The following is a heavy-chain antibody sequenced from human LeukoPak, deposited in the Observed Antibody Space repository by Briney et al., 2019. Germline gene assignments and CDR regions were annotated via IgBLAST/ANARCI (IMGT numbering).Heavy chain of an antibody. CDR2: IYYTGSS. Sequence: SETLSLTCTVSGGSITTYYWSWIRQPPGKGLEWIGYIYYTGSSNYNPSLKSRVTLSVDTSKNQFSLKLSSVTAADTAVYYCAKYDTSGNYMDVWGKGTTVTV. J-gene: IGHJ6*03. D-gene: IGHD3-22*01. CDR1: GGSITTYY. CDR3: AKYDTSGNYMDV. V-gene: IGHV4-59*01.